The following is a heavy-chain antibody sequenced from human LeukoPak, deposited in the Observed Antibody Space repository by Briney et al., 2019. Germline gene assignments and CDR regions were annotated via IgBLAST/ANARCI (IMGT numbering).Heavy chain of an antibody. Sequence: PGGSLRLSCAAPGFTFSDYATHWGRHTPGKGLEGGSGTSWISGSIGYADSVKGPFTISRDNTKNSLYLQMNSVSAEDTALYYCAKVPQYQLLYGYFQHWGEGTLVTVSS. J-gene: IGHJ1*01. CDR3: AKVPQYQLLYGYFQH. CDR2: TSWISGSI. CDR1: GFTFSDYA. D-gene: IGHD2-2*02. V-gene: IGHV3-9*01.